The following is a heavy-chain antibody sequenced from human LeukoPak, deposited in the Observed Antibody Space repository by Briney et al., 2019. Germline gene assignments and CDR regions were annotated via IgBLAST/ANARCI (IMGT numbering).Heavy chain of an antibody. CDR3: AKAADVLRYFDWLSGGTYFDY. V-gene: IGHV3-23*01. CDR1: GFTFSSYG. Sequence: GGSLRLSCAASGFTFSSYGMSWVRQAPGKGLEWVSAISGSGGSTYYADSVKGRFTISRDNSKNTLYLQMNSLRAEDTALYYCAKAADVLRYFDWLSGGTYFDYWGQGTLVTVSS. CDR2: ISGSGGST. D-gene: IGHD3-9*01. J-gene: IGHJ4*02.